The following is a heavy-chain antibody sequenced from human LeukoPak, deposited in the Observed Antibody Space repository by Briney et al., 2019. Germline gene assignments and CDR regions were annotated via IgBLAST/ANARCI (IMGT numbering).Heavy chain of an antibody. CDR3: ARDPLSFYGGNSNRPSFDY. Sequence: ASVKVSCKASGYTFTGYYMHWVRQAPGQGLEWMGIINPSGGSTSYAQKFQGRVTMTRDTSTSTVYMELSSLRSEDTAVYYCARDPLSFYGGNSNRPSFDYWGQGTLVTVSS. J-gene: IGHJ4*02. CDR1: GYTFTGYY. CDR2: INPSGGST. D-gene: IGHD4-23*01. V-gene: IGHV1-46*01.